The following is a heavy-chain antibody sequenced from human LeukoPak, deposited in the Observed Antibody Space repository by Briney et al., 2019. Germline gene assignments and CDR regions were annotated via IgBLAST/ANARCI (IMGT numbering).Heavy chain of an antibody. CDR2: ISSSSNYI. CDR1: GFTFSTYS. CDR3: ARESSARWLQFDDY. D-gene: IGHD5-24*01. Sequence: PGGSLRLSCAASGFTFSTYSMNWVRQTPGKGLEWVSSISSSSNYIYYADSVKGRFTISRDNAKNSLYLQMNSLRAEDTAVYYCARESSARWLQFDDYWGQGTLVTVSS. J-gene: IGHJ4*02. V-gene: IGHV3-21*01.